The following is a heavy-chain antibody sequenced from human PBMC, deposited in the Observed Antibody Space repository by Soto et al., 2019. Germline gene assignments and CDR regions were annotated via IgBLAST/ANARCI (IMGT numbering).Heavy chain of an antibody. V-gene: IGHV3-21*01. J-gene: IGHJ5*02. CDR3: ARGAAMVTTWFDP. D-gene: IGHD5-18*01. CDR1: GFTFSSYS. CDR2: ISSSSSYI. Sequence: GGSLRLSCAASGFTFSSYSMNWVRQAPGKGLEWVSSISSSSSYIYYADSVKGRFTISRDNAKNSLYLQMNSLRAEDTAVYYCARGAAMVTTWFDPWGQGTLVTVSS.